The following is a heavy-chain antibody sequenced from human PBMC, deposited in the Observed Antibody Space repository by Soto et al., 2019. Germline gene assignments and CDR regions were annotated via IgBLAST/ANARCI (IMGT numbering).Heavy chain of an antibody. CDR1: GYTFTTYA. D-gene: IGHD6-19*01. J-gene: IGHJ4*02. CDR2: INVGNAKT. V-gene: IGHV1-3*01. CDR3: ARAGYISGWDSYFDY. Sequence: GASVKVSCKTSGYTFTTYAMHWVRQAPGQGLEWMGWINVGNAKTKYSQKFQGRVTITRATSATTAYMELSSLRFEDTAVYYCARAGYISGWDSYFDYWGQGTLVTVSS.